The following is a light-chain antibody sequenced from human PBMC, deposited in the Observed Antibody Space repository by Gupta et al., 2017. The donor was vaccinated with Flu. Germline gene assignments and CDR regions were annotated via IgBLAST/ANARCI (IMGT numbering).Light chain of an antibody. CDR3: SSYTSRTTLI. Sequence: QSALTQPASVSGSPGQSLTISCPGSRSAIGAYEYVSWYQQRPGKAPHLVIYEISKRPAGVSDRFSGSRSGDTASLIISGLQAEDESDYYCSSYTSRTTLIFGGGTKVTVL. J-gene: IGLJ2*01. CDR2: EIS. CDR1: RSAIGAYEY. V-gene: IGLV2-14*01.